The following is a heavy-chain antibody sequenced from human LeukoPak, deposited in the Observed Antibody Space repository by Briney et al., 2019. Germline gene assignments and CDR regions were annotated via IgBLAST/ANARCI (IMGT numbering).Heavy chain of an antibody. CDR2: IIPIFGTA. J-gene: IGHJ4*02. Sequence: ASVKVSCKASGYTFTSYGISWVRQAPGQGLEWMGGIIPIFGTANYAQKFQGRVTITADESTSTAYMELSSLRSEDTAVYYCAIFEYSSSSVDYWGQGTLVTVSS. V-gene: IGHV1-69*13. D-gene: IGHD6-6*01. CDR1: GYTFTSYG. CDR3: AIFEYSSSSVDY.